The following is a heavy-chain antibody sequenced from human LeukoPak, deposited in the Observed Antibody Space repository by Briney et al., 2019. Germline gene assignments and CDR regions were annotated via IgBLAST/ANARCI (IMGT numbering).Heavy chain of an antibody. CDR3: ARDGTPGVKYFQH. CDR2: IIPIFGTA. V-gene: IGHV1-69*05. CDR1: GGTFSSYA. Sequence: SVKVSCKASGGTFSSYAIGWVRQAPGQGLEWMGGIIPIFGTANYAQKFQGRVTITTDESTSTAYMELSSLRSEDTAVYYCARDGTPGVKYFQHWGQGTLVTVSS. J-gene: IGHJ1*01. D-gene: IGHD1-14*01.